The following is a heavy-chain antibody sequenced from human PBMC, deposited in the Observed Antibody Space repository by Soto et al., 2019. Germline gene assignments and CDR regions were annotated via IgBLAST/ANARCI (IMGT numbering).Heavy chain of an antibody. V-gene: IGHV1-69*14. Sequence: QVQLVQSGAEVKKPGSSVKVSCKASGGTCSSYAISWVRQAPGKGLEWMGGIIPIFGTANYAQKFQGRVTITADKSTSTAFMELSSLRSEDTAVYYCARSHDYSNRDAEYYFDYWGQGTLVTVS. CDR1: GGTCSSYA. CDR3: ARSHDYSNRDAEYYFDY. CDR2: IIPIFGTA. D-gene: IGHD4-4*01. J-gene: IGHJ4*02.